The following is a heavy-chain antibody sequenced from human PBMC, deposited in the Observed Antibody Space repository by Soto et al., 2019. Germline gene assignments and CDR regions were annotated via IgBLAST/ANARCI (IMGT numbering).Heavy chain of an antibody. Sequence: SETLSLTCTVSGGSISSYYWSWIRQPPGKGLEWIGYIYYSGSTNYNPSLKSRVTISVDTSKNQFSLKLSSVTAADTAVYYCARDSARGYSYGYDFDYWGQGTLVTVSS. J-gene: IGHJ4*02. CDR1: GGSISSYY. CDR2: IYYSGST. D-gene: IGHD5-18*01. V-gene: IGHV4-59*01. CDR3: ARDSARGYSYGYDFDY.